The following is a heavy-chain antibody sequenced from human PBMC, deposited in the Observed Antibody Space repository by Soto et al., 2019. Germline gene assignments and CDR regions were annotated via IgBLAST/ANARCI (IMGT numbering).Heavy chain of an antibody. CDR3: ARRGDGMDV. D-gene: IGHD3-10*01. V-gene: IGHV1-3*05. CDR2: INVGNGNT. Sequence: QVQLVQSGAEEKKPGASVKVSCKASGYTFTNYAMHWVRQDPGQRLEWMGWINVGNGNTKYSQKFQGRVNITRDTSASTADMELSSLRSEDTAVYYCARRGDGMDVWGQGTTVTVYS. J-gene: IGHJ6*02. CDR1: GYTFTNYA.